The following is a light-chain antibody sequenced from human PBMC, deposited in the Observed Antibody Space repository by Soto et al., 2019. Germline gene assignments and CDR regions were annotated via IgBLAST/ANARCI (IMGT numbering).Light chain of an antibody. V-gene: IGKV3-20*01. CDR2: GAS. CDR1: QSIATSQ. CDR3: QQFAASPRT. J-gene: IGKJ1*01. Sequence: EIVLTQSPGTLSLSPGERATLSCRASQSIATSQLAWYQQKPGQAPRLLIGASTRATGIPDRFSDSGSGTDFTLTISRLEPEDFAVYYCQQFAASPRTFGQGTKVDI.